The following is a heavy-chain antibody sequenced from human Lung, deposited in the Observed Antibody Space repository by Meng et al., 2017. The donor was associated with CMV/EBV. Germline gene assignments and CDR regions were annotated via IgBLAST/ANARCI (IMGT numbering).Heavy chain of an antibody. CDR2: VSDTHGDT. V-gene: IGHV3-23*01. CDR1: GFTFSSFD. Sequence: GESLKISCAASGFTFSSFDMSWVRQAPGKGLEWVSTVSDTHGDTYYADSVKGRFTISRDNSKSTLYLQMNSLRADDTARYYCARLAARGDWGQGTLVTVSS. J-gene: IGHJ4*02. CDR3: ARLAARGD. D-gene: IGHD6-6*01.